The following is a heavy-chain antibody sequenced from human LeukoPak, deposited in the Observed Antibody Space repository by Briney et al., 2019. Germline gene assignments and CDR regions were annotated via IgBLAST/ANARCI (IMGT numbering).Heavy chain of an antibody. CDR3: AKAVYSSGRVPIDY. CDR2: ISGSGGST. J-gene: IGHJ4*02. V-gene: IGHV3-23*01. Sequence: GGSLRLSCAASGFTFSSYAMSWVRQAPGKGLEWVSAISGSGGSTYYADSVKGRFTISRDNSKNTLYLQMNSLRAEDTAVYYCAKAVYSSGRVPIDYWGQGTLVTVSS. CDR1: GFTFSSYA. D-gene: IGHD6-19*01.